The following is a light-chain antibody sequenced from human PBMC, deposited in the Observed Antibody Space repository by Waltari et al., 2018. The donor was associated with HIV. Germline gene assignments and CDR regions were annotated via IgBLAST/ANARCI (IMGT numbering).Light chain of an antibody. CDR1: SYHIGSKY. J-gene: IGLJ3*02. CDR2: RNN. Sequence: QSVLTQPPSSSGTPGQRVTISCSGSSYHIGSKYVYWYQKLPGSAPKLLIYRNNQRPSGVSNRFSGFKSANTASLTISGLQAEDEGDYYCSSYTSSRTWVFGGGTKLTVL. V-gene: IGLV1-47*01. CDR3: SSYTSSRTWV.